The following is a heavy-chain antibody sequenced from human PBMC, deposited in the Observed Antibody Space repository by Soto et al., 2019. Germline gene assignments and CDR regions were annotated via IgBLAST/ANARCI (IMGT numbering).Heavy chain of an antibody. CDR1: GFTFSSYA. V-gene: IGHV3-23*01. Sequence: GGSLRPSCAASGFTFSSYAMSWVRQAPGKGLEWVSAISGSGGSTYYADSVKGRFTISRDNSKNTLYLQMNSLRAEDTAVYYCAKRDGDYPYYYYYMDVWGKGTTVTVSS. CDR2: ISGSGGST. J-gene: IGHJ6*03. D-gene: IGHD4-17*01. CDR3: AKRDGDYPYYYYYMDV.